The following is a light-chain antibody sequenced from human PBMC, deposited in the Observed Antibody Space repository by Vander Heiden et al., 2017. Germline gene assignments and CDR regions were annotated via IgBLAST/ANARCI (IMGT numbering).Light chain of an antibody. V-gene: IGLV2-14*01. J-gene: IGLJ1*01. CDR2: NVN. CDR1: SSDVGDHDY. CDR3: SSYTSSSTYV. Sequence: PLPQPAPVPWSPGQSITISCTGTSSDVGDHDYVSWYQQHPGKAPKLMIYNVNKRPSGVSNRFSGSKSGNTASLTISGLQAEDEADYYCSSYTSSSTYVFGTGTKVTVL.